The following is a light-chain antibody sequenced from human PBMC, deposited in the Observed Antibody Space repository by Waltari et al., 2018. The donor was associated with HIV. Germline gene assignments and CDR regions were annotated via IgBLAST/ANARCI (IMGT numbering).Light chain of an antibody. CDR2: GAS. Sequence: EIVMTQSPATLSVSPGERATLSCRASQSVSSNLAWYQQKPGQAPRLLIYGASTRATGIPARFSGSGSGTEFTLTISSLQSEDFAVYYCQQYNNWPPWTFGGGTKVEI. CDR1: QSVSSN. CDR3: QQYNNWPPWT. J-gene: IGKJ4*02. V-gene: IGKV3-15*01.